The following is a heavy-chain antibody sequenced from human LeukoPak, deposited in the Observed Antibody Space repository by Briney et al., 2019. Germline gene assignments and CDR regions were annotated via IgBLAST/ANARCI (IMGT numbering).Heavy chain of an antibody. V-gene: IGHV1-46*01. CDR2: LTPNSGDT. Sequence: ASVKVSCKASGYTFTGYYMHWVRQAPGQALEWMGILTPNSGDTTYAQKFQGRITMTRDTSTSTVHMELSSLRFEDTAVYHCARDSTGWSVDYWGQGTLVTVSS. CDR3: ARDSTGWSVDY. D-gene: IGHD6-19*01. J-gene: IGHJ4*02. CDR1: GYTFTGYY.